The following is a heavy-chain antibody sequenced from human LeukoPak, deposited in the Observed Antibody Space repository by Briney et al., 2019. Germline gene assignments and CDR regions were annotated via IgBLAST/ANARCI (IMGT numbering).Heavy chain of an antibody. CDR2: IYSGGST. J-gene: IGHJ4*02. Sequence: GGSLRLSCAASGFTVTTNYMGWVRQAPEKGLEWVSVIYSGGSTYYADSVKGRFTISRHNSKNTLYLQMDSLRDEDTAVYYCARGDFWSGYYTGLYWGQGTLVTVSS. CDR3: ARGDFWSGYYTGLY. V-gene: IGHV3-53*04. CDR1: GFTVTTNY. D-gene: IGHD3-3*01.